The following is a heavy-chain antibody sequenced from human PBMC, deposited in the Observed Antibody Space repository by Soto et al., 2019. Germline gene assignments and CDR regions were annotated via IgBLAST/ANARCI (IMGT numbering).Heavy chain of an antibody. J-gene: IGHJ4*02. V-gene: IGHV4-39*01. Sequence: LQLQESGPGLVKPSENLSLTRTVSGGSISSISYYRGWIRQPPRKGLEWIGSICYSGTTYYNPSLKSRVTRSVDTSKNKFSLKLSSVTAADTAVDYCAASASGRSTPGDFGGQGTLVTVS. CDR2: ICYSGTT. CDR1: GGSISSISYY. D-gene: IGHD2-15*01. CDR3: AASASGRSTPGDF.